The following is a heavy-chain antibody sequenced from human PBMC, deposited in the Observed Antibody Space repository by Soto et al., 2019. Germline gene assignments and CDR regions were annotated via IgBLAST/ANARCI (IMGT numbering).Heavy chain of an antibody. J-gene: IGHJ4*02. Sequence: SETLSLTCTVSGGSISSGDYYWSWIRQPPGKGLEWIGYIYYSGSTYYNPSLKSRVTISVDTSKNQFSLKLSSVTAADTAVYYCARVPRDGYNHFDYWGQGTLVTSPQ. CDR1: GGSISSGDYY. CDR2: IYYSGST. CDR3: ARVPRDGYNHFDY. V-gene: IGHV4-30-4*01. D-gene: IGHD5-12*01.